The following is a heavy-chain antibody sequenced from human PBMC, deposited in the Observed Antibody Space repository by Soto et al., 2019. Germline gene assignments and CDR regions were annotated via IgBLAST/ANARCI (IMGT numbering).Heavy chain of an antibody. J-gene: IGHJ4*02. CDR1: GGSISSSSDY. V-gene: IGHV4-39*01. CDR3: ASTLAAWPPENYFDY. CDR2: IYYSGST. D-gene: IGHD6-6*01. Sequence: TSETLSLTCTVSGGSISSSSDYWGWIRQPPGKGLEWIGSIYYSGSTYYNPSLKSRVTISVDTSKNQFSLKLSSVTAADTAVYYCASTLAAWPPENYFDYWGQGTLVTVSS.